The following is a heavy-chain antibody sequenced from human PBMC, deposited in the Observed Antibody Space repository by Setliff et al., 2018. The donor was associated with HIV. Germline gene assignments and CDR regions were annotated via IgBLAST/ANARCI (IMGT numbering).Heavy chain of an antibody. D-gene: IGHD5-12*01. J-gene: IGHJ5*02. CDR2: VYYSGCT. CDR3: ARSRDGYNWAWFDP. Sequence: SETLSLTCNVSGGSIRSYYWSWIRQPPGEGLEWIGYVYYSGCTNYNPSLKSRVTISVDTSKNLFSLKLTSVTAADTAVYYCARSRDGYNWAWFDPWGQGTLVTVS. CDR1: GGSIRSYY. V-gene: IGHV4-59*01.